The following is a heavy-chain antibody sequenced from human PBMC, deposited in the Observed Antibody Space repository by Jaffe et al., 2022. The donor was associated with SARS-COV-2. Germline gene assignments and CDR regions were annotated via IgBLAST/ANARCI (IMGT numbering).Heavy chain of an antibody. CDR2: ISTGGGST. D-gene: IGHD1-26*01. V-gene: IGHV3-23*01. Sequence: EVQLLESGGGLVQPGGSLRLSCAASGFTVSSSAMSWVRQAPGKGLEWVSGISTGGGSTYYADSVKGRFTISRDNSKNTLSLQMNSLRAEDTAVYYCAKRVGSGGHYFDHWGQGTLVTVSS. CDR1: GFTVSSSA. J-gene: IGHJ4*02. CDR3: AKRVGSGGHYFDH.